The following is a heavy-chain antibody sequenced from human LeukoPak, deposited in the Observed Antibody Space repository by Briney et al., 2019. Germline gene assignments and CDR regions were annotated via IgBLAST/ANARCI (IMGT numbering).Heavy chain of an antibody. CDR1: GGTINSHY. Sequence: SETLSLTCTVSGGTINSHYWSWIRQPPGKGLEWIAYTHTNGRTKYNPSLNSRVTISLDTSKNQVSLKLYSVTAADTAVYFCARHYLYGDSSWDSWGPGNLVTVSS. CDR3: ARHYLYGDSSWDS. J-gene: IGHJ4*02. CDR2: THTNGRT. D-gene: IGHD4-17*01. V-gene: IGHV4-4*09.